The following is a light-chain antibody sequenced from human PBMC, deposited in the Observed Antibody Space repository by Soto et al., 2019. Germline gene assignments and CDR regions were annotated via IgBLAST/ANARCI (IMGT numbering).Light chain of an antibody. CDR1: QDIRKY. Sequence: DIQMTKSHPSLSASVGARATIPCQASQDIRKYLNWYQQKPGKAPKLLIYDASNLETGVPSRFSGSASGTAFTFTISSLQPEDVATYYCQQYDSLPPLFTFGPGTKVDIK. CDR3: QQYDSLPPLFT. J-gene: IGKJ3*01. CDR2: DAS. V-gene: IGKV1-33*01.